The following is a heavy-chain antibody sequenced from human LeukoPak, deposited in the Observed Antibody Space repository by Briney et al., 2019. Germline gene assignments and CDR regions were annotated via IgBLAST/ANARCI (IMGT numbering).Heavy chain of an antibody. CDR1: GGSISSYY. CDR3: ARPAAAGQIDAFDI. Sequence: SETLSLTCTVSGGSISSYYWSWIRQPAGKGLEWIGRIYTSGSTGYNPSLKSRVTMSVDTSKNQFSLKLSSVTAADTAVYYCARPAAAGQIDAFDIWGQGTMVTVSS. V-gene: IGHV4-4*07. D-gene: IGHD6-13*01. J-gene: IGHJ3*02. CDR2: IYTSGST.